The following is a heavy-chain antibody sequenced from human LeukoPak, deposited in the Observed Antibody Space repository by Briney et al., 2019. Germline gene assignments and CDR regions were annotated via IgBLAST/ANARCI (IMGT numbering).Heavy chain of an antibody. CDR2: IRSKANYYAT. D-gene: IGHD3-10*01. CDR1: GFTFSGSA. CDR3: ARDYRSTFDY. J-gene: IGHJ4*02. Sequence: GGSLRLSCAASGFTFSGSAMHWVRQASGKGLEWVGRIRSKANYYATSYGASVKGRFTISRDDSKNTAYLQMNSLKTEDTAVYYCARDYRSTFDYWGQGTLVTVSS. V-gene: IGHV3-73*01.